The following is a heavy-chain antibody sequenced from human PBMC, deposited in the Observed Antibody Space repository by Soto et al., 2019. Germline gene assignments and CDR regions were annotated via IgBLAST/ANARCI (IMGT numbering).Heavy chain of an antibody. J-gene: IGHJ3*02. D-gene: IGHD3-16*02. Sequence: QVQLVQAGAEVKKPGASVKVSCKASGYTFSSYAMHWVRQAPGQRLEWMGWINAGYGNTKYSQKFQGRVTITRDTSASTAYMEPSSLRAEDTAVYYCARDIGPRAFDIWGQGTMVTVSS. CDR2: INAGYGNT. CDR1: GYTFSSYA. CDR3: ARDIGPRAFDI. V-gene: IGHV1-3*01.